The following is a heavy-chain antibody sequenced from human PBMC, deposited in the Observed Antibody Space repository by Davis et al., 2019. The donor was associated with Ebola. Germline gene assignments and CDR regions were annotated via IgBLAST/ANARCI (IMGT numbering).Heavy chain of an antibody. Sequence: GESLKISCAASGFTFSSFAMHWVRQAPDEGLQWVAVISYDGNNRYYADSVKGRFTISRDKSNNTLNLQVNSLRIEDTAIYYCAKEALHSGGTFDVWGQGTMVTVSS. J-gene: IGHJ3*01. CDR2: ISYDGNNR. CDR1: GFTFSSFA. CDR3: AKEALHSGGTFDV. D-gene: IGHD2-15*01. V-gene: IGHV3-30*18.